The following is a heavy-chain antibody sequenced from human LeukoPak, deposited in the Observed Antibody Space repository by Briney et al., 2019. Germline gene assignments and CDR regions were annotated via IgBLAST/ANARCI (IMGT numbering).Heavy chain of an antibody. Sequence: HPGGSLRLSCAASGFTFSNYAMSWVRQAPGKGLEWISAIGASGAGTYYADSVKGRFTISKDKSKNTLFLQMDTLRAEDTAIYYCAKDEGSSVTGGYYFDSWGQGTLVTVSS. V-gene: IGHV3-23*01. CDR2: IGASGAGT. D-gene: IGHD2-21*02. CDR1: GFTFSNYA. J-gene: IGHJ4*02. CDR3: AKDEGSSVTGGYYFDS.